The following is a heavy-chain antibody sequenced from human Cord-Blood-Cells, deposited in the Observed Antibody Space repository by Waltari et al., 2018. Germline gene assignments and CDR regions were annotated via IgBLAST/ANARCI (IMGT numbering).Heavy chain of an antibody. D-gene: IGHD7-27*01. V-gene: IGHV4-34*01. CDR2: SNHSGST. Sequence: QVQLQQWGAGLLKPSETLSLTCAVYGGSFSGYYWSWIRQPPGKGLEWIGESNHSGSTNYNPSLKSRVTISVDTSKNQFSLKLSSVTAADTAVYYCARGHSRRGLTGDRRGYFDYWGQGTLVTVSS. J-gene: IGHJ4*02. CDR1: GGSFSGYY. CDR3: ARGHSRRGLTGDRRGYFDY.